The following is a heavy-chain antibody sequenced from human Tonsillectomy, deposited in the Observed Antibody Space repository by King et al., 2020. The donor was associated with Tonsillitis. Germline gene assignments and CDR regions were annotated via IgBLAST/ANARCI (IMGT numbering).Heavy chain of an antibody. CDR3: AREGPEDCGGGSCYCG. D-gene: IGHD2-15*01. CDR2: IKSDGSST. CDR1: GFTFSSYW. V-gene: IGHV3-74*03. J-gene: IGHJ4*02. Sequence: VQLVESGGGLVQPGGSLRLSCAASGFTFSSYWMHWVRQAPGKGLVWVSRIKSDGSSTTYADSVKGRFTISRDNAKNTLHLQMNSLRAEDTAVYFCAREGPEDCGGGSCYCGWGQGTLVTVSS.